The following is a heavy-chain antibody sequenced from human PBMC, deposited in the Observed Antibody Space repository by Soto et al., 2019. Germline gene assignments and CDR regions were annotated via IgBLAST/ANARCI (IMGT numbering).Heavy chain of an antibody. CDR3: ARVYCISTSCYGYDAFDI. CDR1: GGSISSYY. V-gene: IGHV4-59*01. CDR2: IYYSGST. D-gene: IGHD2-2*01. J-gene: IGHJ3*02. Sequence: SETLSLTCTVSGGSISSYYWSWIRQPPGKGLEWIGYIYYSGSTNYNPSLKSRVTISVDTSKNQFSLKLSSVTAADTAVYYCARVYCISTSCYGYDAFDIWGQGTMVTVSS.